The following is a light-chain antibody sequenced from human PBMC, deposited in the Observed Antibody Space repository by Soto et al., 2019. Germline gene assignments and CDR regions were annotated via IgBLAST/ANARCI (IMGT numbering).Light chain of an antibody. V-gene: IGKV1-9*01. CDR2: LAS. CDR3: QFLNCFPLS. Sequence: IHLTQSPSSLSASGGGRVTITCRASQGISSYLAWYQQKPGKAPKLLIYLASTLQSGVPSSFTGSGSVTDFSLTISSLQPEDVATYYCQFLNCFPLSFGGGTKVDIK. J-gene: IGKJ4*01. CDR1: QGISSY.